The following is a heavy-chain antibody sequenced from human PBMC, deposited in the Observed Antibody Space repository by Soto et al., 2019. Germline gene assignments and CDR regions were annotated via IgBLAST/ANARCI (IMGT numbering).Heavy chain of an antibody. Sequence: LSETLSLTCTVSGGSISSYYWSWIGQPPGKGLGGIGYIYYSGSTNYNPSHKSRVTISVDTSKNQSSLKLSSVTAADTAVYYCAMLRAVTGTYYYYCGMDVWGQGTTVTVSS. CDR1: GGSISSYY. CDR3: AMLRAVTGTYYYYCGMDV. V-gene: IGHV4-59*01. D-gene: IGHD1-20*01. J-gene: IGHJ6*02. CDR2: IYYSGST.